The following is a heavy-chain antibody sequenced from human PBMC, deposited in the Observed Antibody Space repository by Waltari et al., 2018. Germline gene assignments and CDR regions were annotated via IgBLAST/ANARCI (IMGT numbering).Heavy chain of an antibody. CDR3: ARERRGYYAEY. CDR1: GVTFSDYA. V-gene: IGHV3-30*02. Sequence: QVQPAESGGGVVQPGGSLRLSCEASGVTFSDYAMHWVRQAPGKGLEWVTLITYDGSNKYYADSVKGRFTISRDDSKNTLHLQMNSLRDEDTAIYYCARERRGYYAEYWGQGTLVTVSS. CDR2: ITYDGSNK. J-gene: IGHJ4*02.